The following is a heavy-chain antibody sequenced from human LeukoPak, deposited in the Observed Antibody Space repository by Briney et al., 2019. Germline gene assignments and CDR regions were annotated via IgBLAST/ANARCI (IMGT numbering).Heavy chain of an antibody. CDR1: GGSITYYY. CDR2: IYYTGST. J-gene: IGHJ4*02. D-gene: IGHD3-22*01. Sequence: SETLSLTCTVSGGSITYYYWSWIRQPPGKGLEWIGYIYYTGSTKYNPSLKSRVTISVDTSKNQFSLNLYSVTAADTAVYYCARSNYYDSSGYFDYWGQETLVTVSS. V-gene: IGHV4-59*01. CDR3: ARSNYYDSSGYFDY.